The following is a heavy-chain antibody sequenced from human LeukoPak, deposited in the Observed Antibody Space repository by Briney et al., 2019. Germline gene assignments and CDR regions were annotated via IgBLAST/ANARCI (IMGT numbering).Heavy chain of an antibody. CDR1: GFTFSSYS. Sequence: NPGGSLRLSCAASGFTFSSYSMNWVRQAPGKGLEWVSSISSSSSYIYYADSVKGRFTISRDNAKNSLYLQMNSLRAEDTAVYYCARCGGDCSDAFDIWGQGTMVTVSS. J-gene: IGHJ3*02. CDR2: ISSSSSYI. D-gene: IGHD2-21*02. CDR3: ARCGGDCSDAFDI. V-gene: IGHV3-21*04.